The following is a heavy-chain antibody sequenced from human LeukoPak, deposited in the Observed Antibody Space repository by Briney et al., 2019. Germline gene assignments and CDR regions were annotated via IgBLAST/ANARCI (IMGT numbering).Heavy chain of an antibody. Sequence: GGSLRLSCAASGFTFSTYTMNWVRQAPGKGLEWLSYISTDSHIIYYADSVKGRFTISRDNAKNSLYLQMNSLREDDTAMYYCARCPQYYYDSRGCPFGYWGRGTLVTVSS. CDR3: ARCPQYYYDSRGCPFGY. CDR2: ISTDSHII. D-gene: IGHD3-22*01. CDR1: GFTFSTYT. V-gene: IGHV3-48*02. J-gene: IGHJ4*02.